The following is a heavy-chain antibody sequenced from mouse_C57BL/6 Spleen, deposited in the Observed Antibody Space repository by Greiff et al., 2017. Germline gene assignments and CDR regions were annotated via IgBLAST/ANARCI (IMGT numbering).Heavy chain of an antibody. V-gene: IGHV14-4*01. D-gene: IGHD1-1*01. CDR3: TYYYGSSYGYFDV. CDR1: GFNIKDDY. Sequence: VQLQQSGAELVRPGASVKLSCTASGFNIKDDYMHWVKQRPEPGLEWIGWIDPENGDTEYASKFQGKATITADTSSNTAYLQLSSLTSEDTAVYYCTYYYGSSYGYFDVWGTGTTVTVSS. J-gene: IGHJ1*03. CDR2: IDPENGDT.